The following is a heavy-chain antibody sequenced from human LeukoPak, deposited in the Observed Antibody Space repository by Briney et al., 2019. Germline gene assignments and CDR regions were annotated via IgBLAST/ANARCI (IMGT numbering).Heavy chain of an antibody. D-gene: IGHD4-17*01. CDR1: GFTFGNYW. CDR3: ARDYYGSIDY. CDR2: INNDGST. V-gene: IGHV3-74*01. Sequence: GGSLRLTCVASGFTFGNYWMHWVRQAPGKGPVCISRINNDGSTVYADPVTGRFTISRDNARNTLYLQMDNLRAEDTAVYYCARDYYGSIDYWGQGTLVTVSS. J-gene: IGHJ4*02.